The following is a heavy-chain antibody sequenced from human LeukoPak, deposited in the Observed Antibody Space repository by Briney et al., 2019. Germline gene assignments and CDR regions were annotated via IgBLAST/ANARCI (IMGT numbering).Heavy chain of an antibody. CDR3: ANLMRIAARSAFDI. V-gene: IGHV3-30-3*01. CDR2: ISYDGSNK. D-gene: IGHD6-6*01. CDR1: GFTFSSYA. J-gene: IGHJ3*02. Sequence: GGSLRLSCAASGFTFSSYAMHWVRQAPGKGLEWVAVISYDGSNKYYADSVEGRFTISRDNSKNTLYLQMNSLRAEDTAVYYCANLMRIAARSAFDIWGQGTMVTVSS.